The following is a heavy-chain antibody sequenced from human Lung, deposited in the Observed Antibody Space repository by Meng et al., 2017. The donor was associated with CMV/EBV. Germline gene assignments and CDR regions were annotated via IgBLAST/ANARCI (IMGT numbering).Heavy chain of an antibody. CDR3: ARGGRGIAARGWFDP. J-gene: IGHJ5*02. V-gene: IGHV4-31*03. D-gene: IGHD6-6*01. CDR2: IYYSGST. CDR1: GGSISSGGYY. Sequence: SETLSLTCTVSGGSISSGGYYWSWIRQHPGKGLEWIGYIYYSGSTYYNPSLKSRVTISVDTSKNQFSLKLSSVTAADTAVYYCARGGRGIAARGWFDPWGQGTLVTVPS.